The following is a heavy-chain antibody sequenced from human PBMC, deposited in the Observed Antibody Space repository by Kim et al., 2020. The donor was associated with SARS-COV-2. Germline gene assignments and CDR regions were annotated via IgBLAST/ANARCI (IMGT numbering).Heavy chain of an antibody. CDR1: GYTFTSYY. J-gene: IGHJ5*02. CDR3: ARVAFEGLYCSSTSCYNWFDP. Sequence: ASVKVSCKASGYTFTSYYMHWVRQAPGQGLEWMGIINPSGGSTSYAQKFQGRVTMTRDTSTSTVYMELSSLRSEDTAVYYCARVAFEGLYCSSTSCYNWFDPWGQGTLVTVSS. CDR2: INPSGGST. D-gene: IGHD2-2*01. V-gene: IGHV1-46*01.